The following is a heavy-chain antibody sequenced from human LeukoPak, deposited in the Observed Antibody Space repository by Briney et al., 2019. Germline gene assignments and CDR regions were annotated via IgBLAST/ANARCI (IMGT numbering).Heavy chain of an antibody. CDR3: ARGDTTGYLQLLY. D-gene: IGHD3-22*01. V-gene: IGHV5-51*01. CDR2: IYPGDSDT. Sequence: GEALKISCKGSGYRFTSHWIGLVRQMPGKGLEWMGIIYPGDSDTRYSPSFRGQVTISADKSIRNASLHWRSLKASDTAMYYCARGDTTGYLQLLYWGQGTLVTVSS. CDR1: GYRFTSHW. J-gene: IGHJ4*02.